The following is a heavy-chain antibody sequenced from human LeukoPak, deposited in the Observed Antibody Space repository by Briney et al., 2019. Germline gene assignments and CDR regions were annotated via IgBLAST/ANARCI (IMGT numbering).Heavy chain of an antibody. J-gene: IGHJ6*03. D-gene: IGHD4-17*01. V-gene: IGHV4-4*07. CDR1: GGSISTYY. CDR3: ARDFYDDYGAMDV. CDR2: IYISGTN. Sequence: SETLSLTCTVSGGSISTYYWSWIRQPAGKGLEWIGRIYISGTNNYNPSLKSRVTMSVDTSKNQFSLKLSSVTAADTAVYYCARDFYDDYGAMDVWGKGTTVTVSS.